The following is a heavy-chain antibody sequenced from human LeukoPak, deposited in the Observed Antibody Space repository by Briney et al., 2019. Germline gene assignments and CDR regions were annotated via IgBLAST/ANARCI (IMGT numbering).Heavy chain of an antibody. Sequence: SETLSLTCTVSGGSISTSNYYWGWIPQPPGKGLEWIGNIFYSGSTYYSPSLRSRVTISLDTSRNQFSLKLNSVTAADTAVYYCARGFDYGDYWGQGTLVTVSS. D-gene: IGHD4-17*01. V-gene: IGHV4-39*07. CDR3: ARGFDYGDY. J-gene: IGHJ4*02. CDR1: GGSISTSNYY. CDR2: IFYSGST.